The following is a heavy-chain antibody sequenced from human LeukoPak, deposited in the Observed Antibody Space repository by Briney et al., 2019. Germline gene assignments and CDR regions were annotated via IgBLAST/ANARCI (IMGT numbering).Heavy chain of an antibody. V-gene: IGHV3-7*03. CDR3: ARGGGLDV. J-gene: IGHJ6*02. CDR2: INHNGNVN. D-gene: IGHD3-16*01. CDR1: GLGLRNYW. Sequence: GGSLRLSCVGYGLGLRNYWMTWVRQAPGKGLEWVASINHNGNVNYYVDSVKGRFTISRDNAKNSLYLQMSNLRAEDTAVYFCARGGGLDVWGQGATVTVSS.